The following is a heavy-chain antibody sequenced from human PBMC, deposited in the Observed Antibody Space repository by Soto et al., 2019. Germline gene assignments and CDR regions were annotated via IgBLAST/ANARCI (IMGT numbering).Heavy chain of an antibody. CDR1: GFTFSSYA. V-gene: IGHV3-23*01. D-gene: IGHD4-17*01. Sequence: GRSLRLSCAASGFTFSSYAMSWVRQAPGKGLEWVSAISGSGGSTYYADSVKGRFTISRDNSKNTLYLQMNSLRAEDTAVYYRAKATTVTNDAFDICGQGTMVTVSS. CDR2: ISGSGGST. J-gene: IGHJ3*02. CDR3: AKATTVTNDAFDI.